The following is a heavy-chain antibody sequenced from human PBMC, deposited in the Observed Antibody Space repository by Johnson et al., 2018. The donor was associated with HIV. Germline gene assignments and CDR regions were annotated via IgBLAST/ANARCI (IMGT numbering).Heavy chain of an antibody. V-gene: IGHV3-11*01. CDR3: ARGINTVTTSGDAFDI. Sequence: QVQLVESGGGLVKPGGSLRLSCAASGFTFSDYYVSWVRQAPEKGLEWVSYISNSGTTIYYAASVKGRFTISRDNAKNTLYLQMNSLRAEDTALYYCARGINTVTTSGDAFDIWGQGTMVTVSS. J-gene: IGHJ3*02. CDR2: ISNSGTTI. D-gene: IGHD4-11*01. CDR1: GFTFSDYY.